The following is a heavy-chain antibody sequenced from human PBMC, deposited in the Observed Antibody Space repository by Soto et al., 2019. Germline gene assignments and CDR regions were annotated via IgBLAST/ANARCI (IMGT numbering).Heavy chain of an antibody. D-gene: IGHD1-26*01. J-gene: IGHJ6*02. V-gene: IGHV3-30-3*01. CDR3: ARDSPLGATIYYYYGMDV. Sequence: GGSLRLSCAGSGFTFSSYAMHWVRQAPGKGLEWVAVISYDGSNKYYADSVKGRFTISRDNSKNTLYLQMNSLRAEDTAVYYCARDSPLGATIYYYYGMDVWGQGTTVTVSS. CDR1: GFTFSSYA. CDR2: ISYDGSNK.